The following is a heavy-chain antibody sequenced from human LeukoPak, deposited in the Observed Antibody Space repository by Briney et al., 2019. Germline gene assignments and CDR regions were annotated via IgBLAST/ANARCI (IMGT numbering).Heavy chain of an antibody. V-gene: IGHV3-48*03. D-gene: IGHD5-12*01. Sequence: PGGPLRLSCAASGFNFSSYEMTWVRQAPGKGLEWISYISMTGRVTHYADSVRGRFTVSRDDAKNSLTLQMHSLRVEDTAVYFCARDLGHDEYTYSCQHYWVQGTLVTVSS. J-gene: IGHJ4*02. CDR3: ARDLGHDEYTYSCQHY. CDR1: GFNFSSYE. CDR2: ISMTGRVT.